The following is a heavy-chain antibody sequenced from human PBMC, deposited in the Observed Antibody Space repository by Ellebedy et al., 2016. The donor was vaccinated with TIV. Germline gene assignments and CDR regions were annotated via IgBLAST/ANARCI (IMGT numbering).Heavy chain of an antibody. D-gene: IGHD1-1*01. CDR1: GGSISSSTYY. CDR2: IYYSGST. V-gene: IGHV4-39*07. Sequence: SETLSLTCPVSGGSISSSTYYWGWIRQPPGKGLEWIGSIYYSGSTYYNPSLKSRVTISVDTSKNHFSPKLSSVTAADTAVFFCARGRSLEGFDIWGQGTLVTVSS. J-gene: IGHJ3*02. CDR3: ARGRSLEGFDI.